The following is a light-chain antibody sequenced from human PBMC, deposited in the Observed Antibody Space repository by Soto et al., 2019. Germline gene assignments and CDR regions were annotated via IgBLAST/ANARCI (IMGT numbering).Light chain of an antibody. V-gene: IGLV2-11*01. J-gene: IGLJ2*01. Sequence: QSALTQPRSVSGSPGQSVTISCTGTSSDVGAYNCVSWYQQHPGKAPKLMIYDVSKRPSGVPDRISGSKSGNTASLTISGLQAEDEGDYYCCLYAGKYTHVVFGGGTKLTVL. CDR2: DVS. CDR1: SSDVGAYNC. CDR3: CLYAGKYTHVV.